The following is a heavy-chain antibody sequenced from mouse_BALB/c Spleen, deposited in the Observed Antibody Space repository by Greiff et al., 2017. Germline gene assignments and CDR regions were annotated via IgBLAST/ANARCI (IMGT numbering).Heavy chain of an antibody. CDR3: ARGSSGDYYAMDY. J-gene: IGHJ4*01. CDR2: IYPGGGYT. CDR1: GYTFTNYW. V-gene: IGHV1-63*02. D-gene: IGHD1-1*01. Sequence: VQLQQSGAELVRPGTSVKISCKASGYTFTNYWLGWVKQRPGHGLEWIGDIYPGGGYTNYNEKFKGKATLTADTSSSTAYMQLSSLTSEDSAVYFCARGSSGDYYAMDYWGQGTSVTVAS.